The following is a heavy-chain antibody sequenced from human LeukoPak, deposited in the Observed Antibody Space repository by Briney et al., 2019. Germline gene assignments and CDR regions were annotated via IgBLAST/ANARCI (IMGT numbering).Heavy chain of an antibody. CDR3: ARVEDFDWPYLDY. D-gene: IGHD3-9*01. CDR1: GGSISSYY. J-gene: IGHJ4*02. Sequence: SETLSLTCTVSGGSISSYYWSWIRQPPGKGLEWIGYIYYSGSTNYNPSLKSRVTISVDTSKNQFSLKLSSVTAADTAVYYCARVEDFDWPYLDYWGQGTLVTVSS. CDR2: IYYSGST. V-gene: IGHV4-59*01.